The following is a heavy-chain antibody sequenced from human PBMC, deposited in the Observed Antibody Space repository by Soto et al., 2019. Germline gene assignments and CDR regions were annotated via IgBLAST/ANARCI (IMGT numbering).Heavy chain of an antibody. CDR1: GYTFTSYG. D-gene: IGHD2-21*02. J-gene: IGHJ6*02. CDR3: ARYPEGDYYYYYGMDV. V-gene: IGHV1-18*01. Sequence: QVQLVQSGAEVKKPGASVKVSCKASGYTFTSYGISWVRQAPGQGLEWMGWISAYNGNTNYAQKLQGRVTMTTATSTSTAYMERRSLRSDDTAVYYCARYPEGDYYYYYGMDVWGQGTTVTVSS. CDR2: ISAYNGNT.